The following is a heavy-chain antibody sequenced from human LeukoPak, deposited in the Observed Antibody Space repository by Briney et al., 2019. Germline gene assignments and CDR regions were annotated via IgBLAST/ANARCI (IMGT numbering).Heavy chain of an antibody. CDR1: GFTFDDYA. J-gene: IGHJ5*02. CDR2: ISWNSGSI. V-gene: IGHV3-9*01. D-gene: IGHD2-2*02. CDR3: AKDLDEYCSSTSCYNFWFDP. Sequence: GRSLRLSCAASGFTFDDYAMHWVRQAPGKGLEWVSGISWNSGSIGYADSVKGRFTISRDNAKNSLYLQMNSLRAEDTALYYCAKDLDEYCSSTSCYNFWFDPWGQGTLVTVSS.